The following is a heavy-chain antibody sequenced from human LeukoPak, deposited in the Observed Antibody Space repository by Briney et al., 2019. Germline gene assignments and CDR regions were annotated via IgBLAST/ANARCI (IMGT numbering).Heavy chain of an antibody. CDR2: IYYSGST. D-gene: IGHD3-10*01. CDR1: GGSISSYY. Sequence: PSETLSLTCTVSGGSISSYYWSWIRQPPGKGLEWIGYIYYSGSTNYNPSLKSRVTISEDTSKNQFSLKLSSVTAADTAVYYCARTVTGSTATGFDYWGQGTLVTVSS. V-gene: IGHV4-59*08. J-gene: IGHJ4*02. CDR3: ARTVTGSTATGFDY.